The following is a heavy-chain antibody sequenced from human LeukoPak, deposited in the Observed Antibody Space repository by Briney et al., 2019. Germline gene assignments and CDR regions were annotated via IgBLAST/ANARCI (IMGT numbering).Heavy chain of an antibody. CDR2: ISGGSSYI. D-gene: IGHD6-6*01. V-gene: IGHV3-21*01. Sequence: GGPLRLSCATSGFTFSSYGMSWVRQAPGKGLEWVSSISGGSSYIYYADSVKDRFTISRDNAENCLYLQMNSLRAEDTAVYYCARGRGYSSSSTDMDVWGRGTTVTVSS. CDR1: GFTFSSYG. J-gene: IGHJ6*02. CDR3: ARGRGYSSSSTDMDV.